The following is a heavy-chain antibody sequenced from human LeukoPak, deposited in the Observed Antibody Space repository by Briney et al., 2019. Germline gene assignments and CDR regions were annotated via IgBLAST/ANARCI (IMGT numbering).Heavy chain of an antibody. J-gene: IGHJ5*02. CDR3: ARAYSSSWYYNWFDP. CDR2: IYNSGGT. V-gene: IGHV4-38-2*02. Sequence: SETLSLTCTVSGGSINSYYWGWIRQPPGKGLEWIGSIYNSGGTSYNPSLKSRVTISVDTSKNQFSLKLRSVTAADTAMYYCARAYSSSWYYNWFDPWGQGTLVTVSS. D-gene: IGHD6-13*01. CDR1: GGSINSYY.